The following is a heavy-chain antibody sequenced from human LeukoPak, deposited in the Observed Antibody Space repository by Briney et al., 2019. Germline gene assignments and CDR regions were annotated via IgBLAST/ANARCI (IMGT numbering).Heavy chain of an antibody. CDR3: ARDPEGGDYYYYMDV. V-gene: IGHV3-7*01. D-gene: IGHD2-21*01. CDR1: GFTFSTYW. CDR2: IKQDGSEK. J-gene: IGHJ6*03. Sequence: SGGSLRLSCAASGFTFSTYWMTWVRQAPGKGLEWVANIKQDGSEKYYVDSVKGRFTISRDNSKNTLYLQMNSLRAEDTAVYYCARDPEGGDYYYYMDVWGKGTTVTVSS.